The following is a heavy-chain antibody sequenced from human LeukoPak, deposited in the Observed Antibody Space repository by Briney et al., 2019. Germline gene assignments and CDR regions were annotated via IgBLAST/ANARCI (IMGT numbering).Heavy chain of an antibody. Sequence: ASVKVSCKXSGYTFTSDDINWVRQATRQGLEWMGWMNPNSGNTGYAQKFQGRVTMTRNTSISTAYMELSSLRSEDTAVYYCARGSRVLRYFDWLLPHNHMDVWGKGTTVTVSS. V-gene: IGHV1-8*01. D-gene: IGHD3-9*01. J-gene: IGHJ6*03. CDR2: MNPNSGNT. CDR1: GYTFTSDD. CDR3: ARGSRVLRYFDWLLPHNHMDV.